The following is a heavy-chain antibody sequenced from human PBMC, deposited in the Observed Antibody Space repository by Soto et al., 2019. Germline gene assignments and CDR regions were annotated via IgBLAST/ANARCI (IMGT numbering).Heavy chain of an antibody. V-gene: IGHV1-69*05. CDR2: ILPLSGTT. J-gene: IGHJ5*02. Sequence: SVKVSCKASGGTFSAYAISWVRQAPGQGLEWMGGILPLSGTTNYTQRFQGRVTMTRDTSISTAYMELSRLRSDDTAVFYCARAPKVYGSSLATWGQGTPVTVSS. CDR3: ARAPKVYGSSLAT. CDR1: GGTFSAYA. D-gene: IGHD6-19*01.